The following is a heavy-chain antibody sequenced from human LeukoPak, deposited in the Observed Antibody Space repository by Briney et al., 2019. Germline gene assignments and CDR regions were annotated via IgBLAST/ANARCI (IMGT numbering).Heavy chain of an antibody. J-gene: IGHJ3*02. V-gene: IGHV3-23*01. Sequence: GGSLRLSCAASGFTFSSYAMSWVRQAPGKGLEWVSAISGSGGSIYYADSVKGRFTISRDNSKNTLYLQMNSLRAEDTAVYYCAKGGSVDTAMVPSAFDIWGQGTMVTVSS. CDR3: AKGGSVDTAMVPSAFDI. CDR1: GFTFSSYA. D-gene: IGHD5-18*01. CDR2: ISGSGGSI.